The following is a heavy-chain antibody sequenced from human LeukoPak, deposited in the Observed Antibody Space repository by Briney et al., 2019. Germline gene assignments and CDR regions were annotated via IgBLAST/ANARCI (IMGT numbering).Heavy chain of an antibody. D-gene: IGHD3-22*01. CDR3: ARDKISSGYLDY. Sequence: GGSLRLSCAASGFTFSSYSMNWVRQAPGKGLEWVSYISSSGGTIYYADSVKGRFTISRDNAKNSLYLQMNSLRDEDTAVYYCARDKISSGYLDYWGQGTLGTVSS. J-gene: IGHJ4*02. V-gene: IGHV3-48*02. CDR1: GFTFSSYS. CDR2: ISSSGGTI.